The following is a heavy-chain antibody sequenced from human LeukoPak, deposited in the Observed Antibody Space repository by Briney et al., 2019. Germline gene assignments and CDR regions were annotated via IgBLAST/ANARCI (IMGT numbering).Heavy chain of an antibody. J-gene: IGHJ4*02. CDR2: INHSGSSA. V-gene: IGHV4-34*04. CDR1: GDAFSGYY. D-gene: IGHD5-12*01. CDR3: ARKSGYARDY. Sequence: PSETLSLTCAVYGDAFSGYYWNWIRQPPGERLQWIGEINHSGSSANTNPSLKSRDTMSVDMSKNQFSLKLSNVTAADTAVYYCARKSGYARDYWGQGNTVTVSS.